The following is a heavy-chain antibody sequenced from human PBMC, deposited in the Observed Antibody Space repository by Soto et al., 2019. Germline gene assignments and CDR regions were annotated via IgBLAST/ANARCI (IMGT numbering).Heavy chain of an antibody. CDR2: ISADGAGT. J-gene: IGHJ4*02. Sequence: GGSLRLSCAASGFTFNTYAMNWVRQAPGKGLEWVSAISADGAGTYYADSVKGRFTISRDNSKNTLSLQMDSLRAEDTAIFYCARISSSSCTDYWGQGTLVTVSS. D-gene: IGHD6-13*01. V-gene: IGHV3-23*01. CDR1: GFTFNTYA. CDR3: ARISSSSCTDY.